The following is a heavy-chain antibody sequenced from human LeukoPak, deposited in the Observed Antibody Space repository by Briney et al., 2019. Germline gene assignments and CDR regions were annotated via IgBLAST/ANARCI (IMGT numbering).Heavy chain of an antibody. V-gene: IGHV3-30-3*01. CDR1: GFIFSDYA. J-gene: IGHJ4*02. CDR3: AREGITATFDY. D-gene: IGHD2-15*01. CDR2: TSYDGNKK. Sequence: GRSLRLSCAASGFIFSDYAMHWVRQAPGKGLEWVAVTSYDGNKKYYADSVKGRLSISRDNSKRTLYLQLYSLSPEDTAVYYCAREGITATFDYWGRGALVTAPS.